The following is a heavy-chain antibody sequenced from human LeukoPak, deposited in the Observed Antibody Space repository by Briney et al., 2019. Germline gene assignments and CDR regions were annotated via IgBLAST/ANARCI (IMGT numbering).Heavy chain of an antibody. CDR3: AREPSGWYVDY. CDR1: GFTFSDHS. CDR2: ISGSSNYI. J-gene: IGHJ4*02. V-gene: IGHV3-21*01. D-gene: IGHD6-19*01. Sequence: GGSLRLSCATSGFTFSDHSINWVRQAPGKGLEWVSYISGSSNYIYYADSVKGRFTISRDHAKNSVYLQMSGLRAEDTAVYFCAREPSGWYVDYWGQGTPATVSS.